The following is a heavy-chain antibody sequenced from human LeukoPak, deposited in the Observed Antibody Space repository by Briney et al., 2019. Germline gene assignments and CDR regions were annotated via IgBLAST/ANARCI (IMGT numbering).Heavy chain of an antibody. CDR2: INHSGST. Sequence: SETLSLTCAVYGGSFSGYYWSWIRQPPGKGLEWIGEINHSGSTNYNPSLKSRVTISVDTSKNQFSLKLSSVTAADTAVYYCARASYYDSRPIPSVPDYWGQGTLVTVSS. J-gene: IGHJ4*02. V-gene: IGHV4-34*01. D-gene: IGHD3-22*01. CDR1: GGSFSGYY. CDR3: ARASYYDSRPIPSVPDY.